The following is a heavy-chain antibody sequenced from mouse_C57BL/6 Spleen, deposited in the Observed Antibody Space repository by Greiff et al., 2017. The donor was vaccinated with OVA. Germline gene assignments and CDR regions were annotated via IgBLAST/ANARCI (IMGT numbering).Heavy chain of an antibody. CDR3: ARYYGSYDWYFDV. J-gene: IGHJ1*03. CDR2: IYPGSGST. CDR1: GYTFTSYW. Sequence: VQLQQSGAELVKPGASVKMSCKASGYTFTSYWITWVKQRPGQGLEWIGDIYPGSGSTNYNEKFKSKATLTVDTSSSTAYMQLSSLTSEDSAVYYCARYYGSYDWYFDVWGTGTTVTVSS. V-gene: IGHV1-55*01. D-gene: IGHD1-1*01.